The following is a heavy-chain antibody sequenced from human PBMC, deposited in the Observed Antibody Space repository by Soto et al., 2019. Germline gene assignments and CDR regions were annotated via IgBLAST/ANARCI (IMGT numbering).Heavy chain of an antibody. CDR3: ARLSESEEQQLVPGLYFDY. Sequence: PSETLSLTCTVSGGSISSSSYYWGWIRQPPGKGLEWIGSIYYSGSTYYNPSLKSRVTISVDTSKNQFSLKLSSVTAADTAVYYCARLSESEEQQLVPGLYFDYWGQGTLVTVSS. V-gene: IGHV4-39*01. CDR2: IYYSGST. D-gene: IGHD6-13*01. J-gene: IGHJ4*02. CDR1: GGSISSSSYY.